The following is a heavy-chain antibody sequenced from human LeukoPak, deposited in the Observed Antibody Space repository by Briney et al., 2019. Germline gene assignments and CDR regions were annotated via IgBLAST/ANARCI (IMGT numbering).Heavy chain of an antibody. J-gene: IGHJ6*03. V-gene: IGHV4-61*02. CDR3: AGGSTSAYYYYMDV. CDR2: IYTSGIT. D-gene: IGHD2-2*01. Sequence: SQTLSLTCTVSDGSISSALYYWSWIRQPAGKGLEWIGRIYTSGITNYNPSLKSRVTMSVDTSQNQFSLKLSSVTAADTAVYYCAGGSTSAYYYYMDVWGKGTTVTVSS. CDR1: DGSISSALYY.